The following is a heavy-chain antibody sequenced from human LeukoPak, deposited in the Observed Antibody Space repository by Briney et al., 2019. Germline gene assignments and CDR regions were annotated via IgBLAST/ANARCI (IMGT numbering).Heavy chain of an antibody. CDR3: ATLSSSSLGDY. CDR1: GFTFNIFW. J-gene: IGHJ4*02. D-gene: IGHD6-13*01. CDR2: IRYDGSNK. Sequence: GGSLRLSCAASGFTFNIFWMSWVRQAPGKGLEWVAFIRYDGSNKYYADSVKGRFTISRDNSKNSLYLQMNSLRTEDTALYYCATLSSSSLGDYWGQGTLVTVSS. V-gene: IGHV3-30*02.